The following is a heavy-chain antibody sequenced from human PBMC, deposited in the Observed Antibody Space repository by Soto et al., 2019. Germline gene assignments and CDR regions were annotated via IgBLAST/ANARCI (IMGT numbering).Heavy chain of an antibody. D-gene: IGHD2-15*01. CDR1: GGSFTGDY. J-gene: IGHJ4*02. CDR2: VFGNGAGTP. CDR3: ARDLPPYGGRRSPPTGAFED. V-gene: IGHV4-4*07. Sequence: SETLSLTCSVSGGSFTGDYWSWIRQPAGKGLQWIGRVFGNGAGTPIYNSLLKSRARMSADPSKRQFSLTLTSVTAADTAVYYCARDLPPYGGRRSPPTGAFEDWGQGIMVTVPQ.